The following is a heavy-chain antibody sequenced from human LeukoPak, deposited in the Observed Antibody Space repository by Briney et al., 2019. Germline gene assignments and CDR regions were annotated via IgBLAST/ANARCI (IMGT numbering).Heavy chain of an antibody. J-gene: IGHJ4*02. CDR2: IIPIFGTA. V-gene: IGHV1-69*13. CDR3: ASLGDYGDRFDY. D-gene: IGHD4-17*01. CDR1: GGTFSSYA. Sequence: SVKVSCKASGGTFSSYAISWVRQAPGQGLEWMGGIIPIFGTANYAQKFQGRVTITADESTSTAYMELSSLRSEDTAVYYCASLGDYGDRFDYWGQGTLVTVSS.